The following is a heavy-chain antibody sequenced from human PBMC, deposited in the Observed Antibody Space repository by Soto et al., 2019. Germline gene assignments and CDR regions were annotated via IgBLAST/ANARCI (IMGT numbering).Heavy chain of an antibody. CDR1: GGSFSGYY. CDR2: INHSGST. Sequence: EKLRVTYAVYGGSFSGYYWSWIRQPPGKGLEWIGEINHSGSTNYNPSLKSRVTISVDTSKNQFSLKLSSVTAADTAVYDGGRAAAGTDYYYGMDVRGKCPSVP. V-gene: IGHV4-34*01. D-gene: IGHD6-13*01. J-gene: IGHJ6*04. CDR3: GRAAAGTDYYYGMDV.